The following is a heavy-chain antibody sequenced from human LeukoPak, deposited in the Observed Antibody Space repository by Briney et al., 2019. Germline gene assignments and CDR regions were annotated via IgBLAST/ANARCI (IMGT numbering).Heavy chain of an antibody. CDR2: VSYDGTNK. J-gene: IGHJ5*02. CDR3: AKDLAGGYSYGLQS. D-gene: IGHD5-18*01. CDR1: GFTFSSYS. V-gene: IGHV3-30*18. Sequence: GGSLRLSCAASGFTFSSYSMNWVRQAPGKGLEWVAIVSYDGTNKYYADSVRGRFTISRDNSKSTLYVQMNSLRPEDTAVYYCAKDLAGGYSYGLQSWGQGTLVTVSS.